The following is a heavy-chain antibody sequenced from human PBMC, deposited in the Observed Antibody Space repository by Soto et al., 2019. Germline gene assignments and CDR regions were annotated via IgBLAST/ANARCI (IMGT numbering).Heavy chain of an antibody. CDR1: GFAFSSFS. J-gene: IGHJ6*02. D-gene: IGHD5-12*01. V-gene: IGHV3-48*02. CDR3: TRDPLRVAISQTYGMDV. Sequence: LQLVESGGGLVQPGGSLRLSCAASGFAFSSFSMNWVRQAPGKGLEWISYISSTTTTIYYADSVKGRFTISRDSDENSLYLQMNSMRDEDTAVYYCTRDPLRVAISQTYGMDVWGQGTTVTVSS. CDR2: ISSTTTTI.